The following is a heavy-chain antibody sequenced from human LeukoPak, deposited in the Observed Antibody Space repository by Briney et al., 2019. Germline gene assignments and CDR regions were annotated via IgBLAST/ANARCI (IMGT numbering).Heavy chain of an antibody. J-gene: IGHJ4*02. D-gene: IGHD2-2*01. Sequence: ASVKVSCKASGYTFTSYYMHWVRQAPGQGLEWMGWISAYNGNTNYAQKLQGRVTMTTDTSTSTAYMELRSLRSDDTAVYYCASVWGYCSSTSCYLRSFDYWGQGTLVTVSS. CDR3: ASVWGYCSSTSCYLRSFDY. CDR2: ISAYNGNT. V-gene: IGHV1-18*04. CDR1: GYTFTSYY.